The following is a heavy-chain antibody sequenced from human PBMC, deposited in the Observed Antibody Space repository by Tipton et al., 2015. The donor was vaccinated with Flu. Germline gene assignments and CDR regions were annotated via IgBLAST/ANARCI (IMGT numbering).Heavy chain of an antibody. CDR2: ISPYSGDT. J-gene: IGHJ3*02. Sequence: QLVQSGAEVKKPGASVKVSCKASGYSFTNYGISWVRQAPGQGLEWMGWISPYSGDTNFAQRLQDRVTMTTDSSTTTAYMELRSLKSDDTALYFCARGGQEDAFDIGGQGTMGTVSS. CDR1: GYSFTNYG. V-gene: IGHV1-18*01. CDR3: ARGGQEDAFDI. D-gene: IGHD3-16*01.